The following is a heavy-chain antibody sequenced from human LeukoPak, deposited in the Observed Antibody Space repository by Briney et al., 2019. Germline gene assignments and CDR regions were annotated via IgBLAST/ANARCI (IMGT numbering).Heavy chain of an antibody. CDR2: ISTTSTYI. CDR1: GFAFSSYN. CDR3: ARAGTCSSISCDGGIEY. V-gene: IGHV3-21*06. J-gene: IGHJ4*02. Sequence: PGGSLRLSCAASGFAFSSYNMKWVRQAPGKGLEWVSFISTTSTYIYYADSVKGRFTVSRDNSKNLLYLQMDSLRVEDTAVYYCARAGTCSSISCDGGIEYWGQGTLVTVSS. D-gene: IGHD2-2*01.